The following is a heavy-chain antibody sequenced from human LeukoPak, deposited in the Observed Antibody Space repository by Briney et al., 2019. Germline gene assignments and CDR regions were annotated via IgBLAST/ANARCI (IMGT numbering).Heavy chain of an antibody. CDR1: GYTFTSYD. V-gene: IGHV1-8*01. Sequence: ASVKVSCKASGYTFTSYDINWVRQATGQGLEWMGWMNPNSGNTGYAQKFQGRVTITRDTSASTAYMELSSLRSEDTAVYYCATGVRGQGWYFDYWGQGTLVTVSS. CDR3: ATGVRGQGWYFDY. J-gene: IGHJ4*02. CDR2: MNPNSGNT. D-gene: IGHD2-15*01.